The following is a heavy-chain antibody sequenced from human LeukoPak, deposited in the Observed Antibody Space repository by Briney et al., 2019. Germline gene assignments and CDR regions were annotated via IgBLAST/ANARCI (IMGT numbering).Heavy chain of an antibody. CDR2: IYYSGST. J-gene: IGHJ4*02. V-gene: IGHV4-39*07. Sequence: PSETLSLTCTVSGGSISSSSYYWGWIRQPPGKGLEWIGSIYYSGSTYYNPSLKSRVTISVDTSKNQFSLKLSSVTAADTAVYYCARGGYGVVIMPFDYWGQGTLVTVSS. CDR3: ARGGYGVVIMPFDY. D-gene: IGHD3-3*01. CDR1: GGSISSSSYY.